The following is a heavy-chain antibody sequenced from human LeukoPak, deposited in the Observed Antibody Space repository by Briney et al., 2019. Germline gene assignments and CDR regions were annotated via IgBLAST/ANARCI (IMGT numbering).Heavy chain of an antibody. CDR2: ISSSSSYI. V-gene: IGHV3-21*01. CDR3: ARAEEGYCSSTSCYNNWFDP. CDR1: GFTVSSNY. J-gene: IGHJ5*02. D-gene: IGHD2-2*02. Sequence: PGGSLRLSCAASGFTVSSNYMSWVRQAPGKGLEWVSSISSSSSYIYYADSVKGRFTISRDNAKNSLYLQMNSLRAEDTAVYYCARAEEGYCSSTSCYNNWFDPWGQGTLVTVSS.